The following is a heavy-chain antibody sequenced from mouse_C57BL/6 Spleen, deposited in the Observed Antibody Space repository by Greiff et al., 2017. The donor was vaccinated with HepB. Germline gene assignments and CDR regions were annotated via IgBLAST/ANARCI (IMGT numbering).Heavy chain of an antibody. CDR2: IDPSDSYT. V-gene: IGHV1-69*01. CDR1: GYTFTSYW. D-gene: IGHD3-3*01. Sequence: VQLQQPGAELVMPGASVKLSCKASGYTFTSYWMHWVKQRPGQGLEWIGEIDPSDSYTNYNQKFKGKSTLTVDKSSSTAYMQLSSLTSEDSAVYYCAIGGGPRAMDYWGQGTSVTVSS. CDR3: AIGGGPRAMDY. J-gene: IGHJ4*01.